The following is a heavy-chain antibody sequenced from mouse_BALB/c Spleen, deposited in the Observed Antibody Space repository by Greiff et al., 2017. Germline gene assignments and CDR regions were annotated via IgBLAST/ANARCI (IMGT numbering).Heavy chain of an antibody. J-gene: IGHJ3*01. Sequence: EVMLVESGGGLVKPGGSLKLSCAASGFTFSSYAMSWVRQTPEKRLEWVASISSGGSTYYPDSVKGRFTISRDNARNILYLQMSSLRSEDTAMYYCAGLYYGYDVGFAYWGQGTLVTVSA. CDR1: GFTFSSYA. D-gene: IGHD2-2*01. CDR2: ISSGGST. CDR3: AGLYYGYDVGFAY. V-gene: IGHV5-6-5*01.